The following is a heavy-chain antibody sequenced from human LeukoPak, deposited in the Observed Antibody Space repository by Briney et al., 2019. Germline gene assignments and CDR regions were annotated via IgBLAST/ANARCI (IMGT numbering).Heavy chain of an antibody. J-gene: IGHJ3*02. CDR2: IYYSGST. CDR3: ARDADYYAHAFDI. D-gene: IGHD1-26*01. CDR1: GGSISSSYY. Sequence: PSETLSLTCTVSGGSISSSYYWSWIRQPPGKGLEWIGYIYYSGSTNYNPSLKSRVTISVDTSKNQFSLKLSSVTAADTAVYYCARDADYYAHAFDIWGQGTMVTVSS. V-gene: IGHV4-61*01.